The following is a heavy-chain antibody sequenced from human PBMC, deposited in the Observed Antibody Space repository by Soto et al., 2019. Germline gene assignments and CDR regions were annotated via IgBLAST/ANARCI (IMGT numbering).Heavy chain of an antibody. CDR2: IKSDGSGT. J-gene: IGHJ4*02. Sequence: EVQLVESGGGLVQPGESLTLSCAASGFTFSSYWMHWVRQAPGNGLVWVSRIKSDGSGTYYAGSVKGRLTISRDSAKNTPYMQMNSLRVEDTAVYYCAREDGYRDDGTGYLGRHWGQGTLVTVSS. V-gene: IGHV3-74*01. CDR1: GFTFSSYW. D-gene: IGHD3-9*01. CDR3: AREDGYRDDGTGYLGRH.